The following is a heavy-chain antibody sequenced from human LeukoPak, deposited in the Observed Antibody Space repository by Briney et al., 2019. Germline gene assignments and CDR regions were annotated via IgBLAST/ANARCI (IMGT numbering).Heavy chain of an antibody. J-gene: IGHJ3*02. D-gene: IGHD5-18*01. V-gene: IGHV3-11*01. CDR3: AREGGYVDTAMVPDAFDI. CDR1: GFTFSDYY. Sequence: GGSLRLSCAASGFTFSDYYMSWIRQAPGKGLEWVSYISSSGSTIYYADSVKGRFTISRDNAKNSLYLQMNSLRAEDTAVYYCAREGGYVDTAMVPDAFDIWGQGTMVTVSS. CDR2: ISSSGSTI.